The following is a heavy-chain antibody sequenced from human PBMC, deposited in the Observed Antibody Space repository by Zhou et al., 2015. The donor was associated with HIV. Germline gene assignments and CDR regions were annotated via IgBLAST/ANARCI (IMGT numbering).Heavy chain of an antibody. CDR1: GFTFTNAW. CDR2: IKTKADGGTI. D-gene: IGHD3-10*01. V-gene: IGHV3-15*01. CDR3: VTGVHRGVRTFDY. Sequence: EVHLVESGGGLVKPGGSLRLSCAASGFTFTNAWLSWVRQVPGKGLEWVGRIKTKADGGTIDYAAPVKGRFILSRDDSKTTLFLQMKSLKAEDTGVYFCVTGVHRGVRTFDYWGQGTLVTVSS. J-gene: IGHJ4*02.